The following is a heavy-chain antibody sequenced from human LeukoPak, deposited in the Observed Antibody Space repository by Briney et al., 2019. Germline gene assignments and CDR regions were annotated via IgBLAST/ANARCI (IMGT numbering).Heavy chain of an antibody. V-gene: IGHV3-11*05. D-gene: IGHD4-17*01. CDR3: ARVAYGDYDAEYFQH. CDR1: GFTFSDYY. CDR2: ISSSSSYT. Sequence: KPGGSLRLSCAASGFTFSDYYMSWIRRAPGKGLEWVSYISSSSSYTNYADSVKGRFTISRDNAKNSLYLQMNSLRAEDTAVYYCARVAYGDYDAEYFQHWGQGTLVTVSS. J-gene: IGHJ1*01.